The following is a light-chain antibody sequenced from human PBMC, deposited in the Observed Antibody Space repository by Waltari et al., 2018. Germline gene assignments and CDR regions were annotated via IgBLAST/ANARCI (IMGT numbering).Light chain of an antibody. Sequence: SYVVTQSPSVSVAPGETARITCGGAHIGRKRVHWYQQRPGQAPVLVISYDSDRPSGIPERFSGSNSGNTATLTISWVEADDEADYYCLVWHSTTDHHGVFGGGTKLTVL. V-gene: IGLV3-21*04. CDR3: LVWHSTTDHHGV. CDR1: HIGRKR. CDR2: YDS. J-gene: IGLJ2*01.